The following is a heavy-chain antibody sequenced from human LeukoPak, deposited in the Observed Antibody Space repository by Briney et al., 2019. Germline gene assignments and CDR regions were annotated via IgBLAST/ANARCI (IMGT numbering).Heavy chain of an antibody. CDR2: INPNTGVT. V-gene: IGHV1-2*02. CDR1: GYTFTGYY. CDR3: ARGLYGDYDFDY. J-gene: IGHJ4*02. Sequence: ASVKVSCKASGYTFTGYYMHWVRQAPGQGPQWMGWINPNTGVTNYAQKFQGRVTMTRDTSISTAYMELSRLRSDDTAVYYCARGLYGDYDFDYWGQGTLVTVSS. D-gene: IGHD4-17*01.